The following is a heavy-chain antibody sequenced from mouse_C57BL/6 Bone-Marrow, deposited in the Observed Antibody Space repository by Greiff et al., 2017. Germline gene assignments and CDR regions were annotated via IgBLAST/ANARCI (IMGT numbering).Heavy chain of an antibody. Sequence: VQLQQSGAELARPGASVKLSCKASGYTFTSYGISWVKQRTGQGLEWIGCIYPRSGITNSNEKFKGKATLPADKSSSTSYRELRSLSSEDSAGYFCARWNYYGSSYGYWGQGTTLTVSS. D-gene: IGHD1-1*01. V-gene: IGHV1-81*01. CDR2: IYPRSGIT. CDR3: ARWNYYGSSYGY. J-gene: IGHJ2*01. CDR1: GYTFTSYG.